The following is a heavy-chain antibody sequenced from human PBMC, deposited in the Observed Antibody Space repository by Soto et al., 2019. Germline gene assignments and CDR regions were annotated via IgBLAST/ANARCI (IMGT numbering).Heavy chain of an antibody. V-gene: IGHV3-43*02. CDR2: ICCDGGST. J-gene: IGHJ6*02. Sequence: GGSLRLSCAASGFTFSSYGMHWVRQAPGKGLEWVSLICCDGGSTYYADSVKGRFTISRDNSKNSLYLQMNSLRTEDTALYYCAKDIGYSSTLYYYGMDVWGQGTTVTVSS. CDR3: AKDIGYSSTLYYYGMDV. D-gene: IGHD6-19*01. CDR1: GFTFSSYG.